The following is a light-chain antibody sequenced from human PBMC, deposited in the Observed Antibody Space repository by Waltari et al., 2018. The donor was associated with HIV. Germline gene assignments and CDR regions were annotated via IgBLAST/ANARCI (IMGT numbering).Light chain of an antibody. J-gene: IGKJ4*01. CDR3: QQYYTYPLT. Sequence: AIRMTQSPSSFSASTGDRVTITCRANQDISNYLAWYQQKPGKGPKLLVYDASALQSGVPSRFSGSGSGTDFTLTISSLQSEDFATYFCQQYYTYPLTFGGGTNVDIK. CDR1: QDISNY. CDR2: DAS. V-gene: IGKV1-8*01.